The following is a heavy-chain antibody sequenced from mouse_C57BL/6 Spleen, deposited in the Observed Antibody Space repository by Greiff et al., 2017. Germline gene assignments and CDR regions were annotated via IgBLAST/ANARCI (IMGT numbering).Heavy chain of an antibody. CDR3: ARGRALYYGSRGYYFDY. V-gene: IGHV1-50*01. CDR2: IDPSDSYT. D-gene: IGHD1-1*01. Sequence: QVQLQQPGAELVKPGASVKLSCKASGYTFTSYWMQWVKQRPGQGLEWIGEIDPSDSYTNYNQKCKGKATLTVDTASSTAYMQLSSLTSEDSAVYYCARGRALYYGSRGYYFDYWGQGTTLTVSS. J-gene: IGHJ2*01. CDR1: GYTFTSYW.